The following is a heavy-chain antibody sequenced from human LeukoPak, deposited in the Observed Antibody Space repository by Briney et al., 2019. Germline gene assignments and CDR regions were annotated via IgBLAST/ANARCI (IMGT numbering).Heavy chain of an antibody. D-gene: IGHD1-26*01. V-gene: IGHV3-48*02. CDR1: GFTFSSNG. CDR2: ISSTGATI. CDR3: TRAGGSGTNSGDY. Sequence: QPGGSLGLSCAASGFTFSSNGMNWVRQAPGKGLDFIAYISSTGATIYYADSLKGRFTISRDNAKNSLYLQMNSLRDEDTAVYYCTRAGGSGTNSGDYWGQGTLVTVSS. J-gene: IGHJ4*02.